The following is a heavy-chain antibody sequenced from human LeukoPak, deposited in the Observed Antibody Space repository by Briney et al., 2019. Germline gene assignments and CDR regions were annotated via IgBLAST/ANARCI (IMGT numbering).Heavy chain of an antibody. V-gene: IGHV3-23*01. CDR2: INDRGGYI. J-gene: IGHJ4*02. CDR1: GFSFSMYS. CDR3: VRERDRGIDVADDFDY. D-gene: IGHD6-19*01. Sequence: GGSLRLSCAASGFSFSMYSKAWVRQAPGKGLEWVSVINDRGGYIQDADSVKGRFTISRDNYQNTLFLQMNSLRAEDTAVYYCVRERDRGIDVADDFDYWGQGTLVTVSS.